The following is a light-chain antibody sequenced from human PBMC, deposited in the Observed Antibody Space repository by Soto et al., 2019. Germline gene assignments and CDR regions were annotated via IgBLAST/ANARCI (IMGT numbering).Light chain of an antibody. CDR1: SSDVGAYNA. J-gene: IGLJ1*01. V-gene: IGLV2-11*01. CDR3: FSYAGNYIYV. Sequence: QSALTQPRSVSGSPGQSVTISCTGTSSDVGAYNAVSWYQQNPGKAPKFMIYDVTKRPSGVPDRFSGSKSGNTASLTISGLQAEDEADYYCFSYAGNYIYVFGTGTKVT. CDR2: DVT.